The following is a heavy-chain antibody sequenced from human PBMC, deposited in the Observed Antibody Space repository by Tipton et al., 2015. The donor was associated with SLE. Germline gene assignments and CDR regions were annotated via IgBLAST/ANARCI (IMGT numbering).Heavy chain of an antibody. Sequence: TLSLTCTVSGGSISSSDDYWGWIRQSPGKELEWIGSTYFSGSTYYNPSLKSRVTISVDTSKNLFSLKLSSVTAADTAVYYCARERSPGIVWGQGTMVTVSS. CDR1: GGSISSSDDY. CDR3: ARERSPGIV. J-gene: IGHJ3*01. CDR2: TYFSGST. V-gene: IGHV4-39*07.